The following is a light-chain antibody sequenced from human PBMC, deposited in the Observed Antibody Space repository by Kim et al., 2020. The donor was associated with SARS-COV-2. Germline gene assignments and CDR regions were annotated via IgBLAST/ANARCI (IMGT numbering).Light chain of an antibody. CDR1: QTVNDN. V-gene: IGKV3-15*01. CDR2: DAS. Sequence: VSPGERAPPSRSASQTVNDNLAWYQQKPGQAPRLLIYDASTRATAIPARFSGSGSGTEFTLTISRLQSEDFAVYYCQQYNNWPRTFGRGTKVDIK. J-gene: IGKJ1*01. CDR3: QQYNNWPRT.